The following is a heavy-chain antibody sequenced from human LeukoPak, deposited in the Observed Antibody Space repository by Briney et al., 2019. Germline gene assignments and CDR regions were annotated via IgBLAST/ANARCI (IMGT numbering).Heavy chain of an antibody. CDR1: GYTLSSYG. V-gene: IGHV1-18*04. CDR2: ISAYNGNT. Sequence: GASVKVSCKASGYTLSSYGISWVRQAPGQGLEWMGWISAYNGNTNYAQKLQGRVTMTTDTSTSTAYMELRSLRSDDTAVYYCARGIRITIFGVGAEGYWGQGTLVTVSS. J-gene: IGHJ4*02. CDR3: ARGIRITIFGVGAEGY. D-gene: IGHD3-3*01.